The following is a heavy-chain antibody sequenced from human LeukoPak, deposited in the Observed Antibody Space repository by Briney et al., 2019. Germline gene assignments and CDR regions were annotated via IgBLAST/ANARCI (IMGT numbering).Heavy chain of an antibody. J-gene: IGHJ5*02. CDR1: GYSISSGYY. D-gene: IGHD3-10*01. CDR3: ARYGHWFDP. V-gene: IGHV4-38-2*01. Sequence: SKTLSLTCAVSGYSISSGYYWGWIRQPPGKALEYIGSVHHSADTYYNPSLKSRVTMSIDTSKNQFSLKLNSVTAADTAVYYCARYGHWFDPWGQGTLVTVSS. CDR2: VHHSADT.